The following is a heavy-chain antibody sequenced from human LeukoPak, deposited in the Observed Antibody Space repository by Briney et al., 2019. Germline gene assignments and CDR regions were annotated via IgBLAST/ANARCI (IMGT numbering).Heavy chain of an antibody. CDR2: ISAYNGNT. CDR1: GYTFTSYG. Sequence: GASVKVSCKASGYTFTSYGISWVRQAPGQGLEWMGWISAYNGNTNYAQKLQGRVTMTTDTSTSTAYMELRSLRSDDTAVYYCARDGWVVVVPAAIPSSSGDYWGQGTLVTVSS. CDR3: ARDGWVVVVPAAIPSSSGDY. V-gene: IGHV1-18*01. J-gene: IGHJ4*02. D-gene: IGHD2-2*01.